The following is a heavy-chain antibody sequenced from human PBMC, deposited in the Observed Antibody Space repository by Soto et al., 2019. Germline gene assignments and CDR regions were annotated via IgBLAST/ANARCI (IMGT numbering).Heavy chain of an antibody. V-gene: IGHV1-69*01. D-gene: IGHD2-8*01. CDR2: IISIFGTT. Sequence: QVQLVQSGAEVKKPGSSVKVSCKASGGTFSSYVIGWVRQAPGQGLEWMGGIISIFGTTHYAQRFQGRVTRSADESPSTAYMALSRLRSEDTAVYYCAAALAYAMSGWDGLDVWGQGTTVTVSS. CDR1: GGTFSSYV. CDR3: AAALAYAMSGWDGLDV. J-gene: IGHJ6*02.